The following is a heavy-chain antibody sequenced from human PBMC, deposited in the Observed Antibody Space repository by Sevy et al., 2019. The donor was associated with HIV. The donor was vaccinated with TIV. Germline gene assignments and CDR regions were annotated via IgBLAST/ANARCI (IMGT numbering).Heavy chain of an antibody. CDR1: GYTFTGYY. CDR2: INPNSGGT. Sequence: ASVKVSCKASGYTFTGYYMHWVRQAPGQGLEWMGWINPNSGGTNYARKYQGRVTMTRDTSISTAYMELSRLRSDDTAVYYCARVRDIVVVPAAMTGIDDAFDIWGQGTMVTVSS. D-gene: IGHD2-2*01. V-gene: IGHV1-2*02. J-gene: IGHJ3*02. CDR3: ARVRDIVVVPAAMTGIDDAFDI.